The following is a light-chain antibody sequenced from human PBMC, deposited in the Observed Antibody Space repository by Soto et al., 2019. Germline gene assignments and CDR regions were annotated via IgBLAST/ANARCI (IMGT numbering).Light chain of an antibody. CDR2: GAS. Sequence: EIVLTQSPGTLSLSPGERATLSCRASQSVSSSYLAWYQQKPGQAPRLRIYGASSRATGIPDMFSGSGSGTDFTLTISRLEPEDFAVYYCQQYGSSPGTFGQGTKLEIK. V-gene: IGKV3-20*01. CDR1: QSVSSSY. J-gene: IGKJ2*01. CDR3: QQYGSSPGT.